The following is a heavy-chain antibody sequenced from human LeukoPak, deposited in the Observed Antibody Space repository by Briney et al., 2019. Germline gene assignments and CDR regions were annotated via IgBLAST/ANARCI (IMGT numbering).Heavy chain of an antibody. J-gene: IGHJ6*03. Sequence: GGSLRLSCAASGFTFSSYWMSWVRQAPGKGLEWVANIKEDGSEKYYVDSVKGRFTISRDNAKNSLYLQMNSLRAEDTAVYYCSRSGSYSRYYYYYYMDVWGKGTTVTVSS. D-gene: IGHD3-10*01. CDR2: IKEDGSEK. CDR3: SRSGSYSRYYYYYYMDV. CDR1: GFTFSSYW. V-gene: IGHV3-7*03.